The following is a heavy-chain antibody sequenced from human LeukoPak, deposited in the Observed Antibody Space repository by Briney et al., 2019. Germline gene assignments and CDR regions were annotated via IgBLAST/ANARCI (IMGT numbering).Heavy chain of an antibody. CDR1: GYTFTSYD. CDR3: ARGSGDSYNWFDP. J-gene: IGHJ5*02. CDR2: IDPSGGST. D-gene: IGHD2-15*01. V-gene: IGHV1-46*01. Sequence: GASVKVSCKASGYTFTSYDINWVRQAPGQGLEWMGIIDPSGGSTTYAQKFQGRVTMTRDTSTSTVYMELSSLRSEDTAMYYCARGSGDSYNWFDPWGQGTLVTVSS.